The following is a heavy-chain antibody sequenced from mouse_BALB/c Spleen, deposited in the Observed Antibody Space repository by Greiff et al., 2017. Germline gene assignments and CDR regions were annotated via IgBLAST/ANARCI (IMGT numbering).Heavy chain of an antibody. V-gene: IGHV5-9-3*01. Sequence: EVKLMESGGGLVKPGGSLKLSCAASGFTFSSYAMSWVRQTPEKRLEWVATISSGGSYTYYPDSVKGRFTISRDNAKNTLYLQMSSLRSEDTAMYYCARHDDYDVYAMDYWGQGTSVTVSS. J-gene: IGHJ4*01. CDR3: ARHDDYDVYAMDY. CDR2: ISSGGSYT. D-gene: IGHD2-4*01. CDR1: GFTFSSYA.